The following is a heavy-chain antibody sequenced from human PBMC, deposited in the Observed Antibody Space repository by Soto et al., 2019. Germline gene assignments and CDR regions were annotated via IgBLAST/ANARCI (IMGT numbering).Heavy chain of an antibody. CDR2: IRSKAYGGTT. Sequence: PGGSLRLSCTASGFTFGDYAMSWVRQAPGKGLEWVGFIRSKAYGGTTEYAASVKGRFTISRDDSKSIAYLQMNSLKTEDTAVYYCTGLRSDYYDSSGSDFDYWGQGTLVTVS. J-gene: IGHJ4*02. CDR3: TGLRSDYYDSSGSDFDY. D-gene: IGHD3-22*01. V-gene: IGHV3-49*04. CDR1: GFTFGDYA.